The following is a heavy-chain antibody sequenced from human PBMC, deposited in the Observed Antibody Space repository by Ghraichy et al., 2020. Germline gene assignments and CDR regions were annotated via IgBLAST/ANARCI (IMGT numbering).Heavy chain of an antibody. V-gene: IGHV3-30-3*01. D-gene: IGHD2-21*02. Sequence: GGSLRLSCAASGFTFSSYAMHWVRQAPGKGLEWVAVISYDGSNKYYADSVKGRFTIPRDNSKNTLYLQMNSLRAEDTAVYYCARDRIVVVTAIPVYWGQGTLVTVSS. CDR2: ISYDGSNK. J-gene: IGHJ4*02. CDR3: ARDRIVVVTAIPVY. CDR1: GFTFSSYA.